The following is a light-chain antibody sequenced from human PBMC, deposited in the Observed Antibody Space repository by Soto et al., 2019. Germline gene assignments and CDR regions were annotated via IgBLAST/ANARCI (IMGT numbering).Light chain of an antibody. V-gene: IGKV3-20*01. CDR3: QQYGYSPRT. Sequence: SPPNQYLSPGERATLSCRASQSVSSPYLAWYQQRPGQAPRLLIYGTSTRATGIPDRFSGSGSGTDFTLTINRLEPEDFAVYYCQQYGYSPRTFGQGTKVDIK. CDR1: QSVSSPY. CDR2: GTS. J-gene: IGKJ1*01.